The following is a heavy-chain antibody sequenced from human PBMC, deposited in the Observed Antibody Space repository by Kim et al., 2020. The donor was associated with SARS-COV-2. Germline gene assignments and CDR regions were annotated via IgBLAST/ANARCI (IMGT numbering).Heavy chain of an antibody. J-gene: IGHJ4*02. V-gene: IGHV3-7*01. CDR1: GFNFSSYW. CDR2: IKQDGSEK. CDR3: SLGGQTFDY. Sequence: GGSLRLSCAASGFNFSSYWMSWVRQAPGKGLEWVANIKQDGSEKYYFYSVEGRVTISRDNAKNSLYLQMNSLRAEDTAVYYCSLGGQTFDYWGQGTLVIVSS. D-gene: IGHD3-10*01.